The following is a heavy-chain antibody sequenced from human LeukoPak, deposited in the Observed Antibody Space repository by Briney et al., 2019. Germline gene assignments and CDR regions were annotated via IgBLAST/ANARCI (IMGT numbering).Heavy chain of an antibody. CDR2: INHSGST. CDR3: ASQVIVVGLHYYYYYGMDV. Sequence: SETPSLTCAVYGGSFSGYYWSWIRQPPGKGLEWIGEINHSGSTNYNPSLKSRVTISVDTSKNQFSLKLSSVTAADTAVYYCASQVIVVGLHYYYYYGMDVWGQGTTVTVSS. V-gene: IGHV4-34*01. CDR1: GGSFSGYY. D-gene: IGHD3-22*01. J-gene: IGHJ6*02.